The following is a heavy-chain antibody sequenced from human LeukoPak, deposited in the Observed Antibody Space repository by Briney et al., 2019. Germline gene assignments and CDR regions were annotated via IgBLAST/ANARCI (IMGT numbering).Heavy chain of an antibody. D-gene: IGHD5-18*01. J-gene: IGHJ4*02. CDR1: GFTFSSYA. Sequence: GGSLRLSCAASGFTFSSYAMSWVRQAPGKGLEWVAVISYDGSNKYYADSVKGRFTISRDNSKNTLYLQMNSLRAEDTAVYYCAVIGAAMAPALFDYWGQGTLVTVSS. CDR2: ISYDGSNK. CDR3: AVIGAAMAPALFDY. V-gene: IGHV3-30*03.